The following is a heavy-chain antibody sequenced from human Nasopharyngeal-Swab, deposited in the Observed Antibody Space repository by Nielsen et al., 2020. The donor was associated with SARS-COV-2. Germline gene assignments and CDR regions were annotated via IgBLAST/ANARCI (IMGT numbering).Heavy chain of an antibody. CDR2: ISGGGGNT. CDR1: GFTFSSHA. J-gene: IGHJ4*02. Sequence: GGSLRLSSAASGFTFSSHAMTWVRQAPGKGLEWVSAISGGGGNTYYADSVKGRFTISRDNSQNTLYLQMNSLRAEDTAVYHCAKGDYSDYFFDYWGQGTLVTVSS. V-gene: IGHV3-23*01. CDR3: AKGDYSDYFFDY. D-gene: IGHD4-11*01.